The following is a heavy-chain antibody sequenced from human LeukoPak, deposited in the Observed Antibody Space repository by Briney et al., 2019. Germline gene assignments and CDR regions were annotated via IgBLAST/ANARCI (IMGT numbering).Heavy chain of an antibody. V-gene: IGHV1-69*04. CDR3: ARGVELGQNWFDP. D-gene: IGHD1-7*01. CDR1: GGTFSSYA. Sequence: ASVKVSCKASGGTFSSYAISWVRQAPGQGLEWMGRIIPILGIANYAQKFQGSVTITADKSTSTAYMELSSLRSEDTAVYYCARGVELGQNWFDPWGQGTLVTVSS. J-gene: IGHJ5*02. CDR2: IIPILGIA.